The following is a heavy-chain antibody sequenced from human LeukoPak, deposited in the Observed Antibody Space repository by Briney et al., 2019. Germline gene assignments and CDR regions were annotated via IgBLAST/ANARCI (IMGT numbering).Heavy chain of an antibody. J-gene: IGHJ4*02. Sequence: GGSLRLSCAASGFTFNSYAMSWVRQAPGKGLEWVAVIWYDGSNKYYADSVKGRFTISRDNSKNTLYLQMNSLRAEDTAVYYCARGRRGSRIVATLFDYWGQGTLVTVSS. CDR2: IWYDGSNK. CDR3: ARGRRGSRIVATLFDY. V-gene: IGHV3-33*08. D-gene: IGHD5-12*01. CDR1: GFTFNSYA.